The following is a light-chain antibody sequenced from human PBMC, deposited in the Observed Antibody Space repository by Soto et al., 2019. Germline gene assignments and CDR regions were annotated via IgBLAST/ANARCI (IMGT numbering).Light chain of an antibody. V-gene: IGKV1-39*01. CDR1: QRINIY. Sequence: DIQMTQSPSSLSTSTGDRVTITCRASQRINIYLNWYRQKPGKAPELLIYSASNLQSGVPSRFSGSGSGTDFTLTISGLQSEDFVTYYCQHSFSTPTFGQGTRLEIK. CDR2: SAS. J-gene: IGKJ5*01. CDR3: QHSFSTPT.